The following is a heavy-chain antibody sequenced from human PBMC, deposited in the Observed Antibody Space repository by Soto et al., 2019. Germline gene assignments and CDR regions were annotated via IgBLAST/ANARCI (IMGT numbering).Heavy chain of an antibody. J-gene: IGHJ6*02. Sequence: SSETLSLTCTVSGDSISAYSWSWVRQPPGKGLEWIGNIHYNGNTKYNPSLKSRVTMSVDTSKNQFSLRLISVTAADTAVYYCSRDVDFGEEDVWGQGTTVTVSS. CDR2: IHYNGNT. V-gene: IGHV4-59*01. CDR3: SRDVDFGEEDV. CDR1: GDSISAYS. D-gene: IGHD4-17*01.